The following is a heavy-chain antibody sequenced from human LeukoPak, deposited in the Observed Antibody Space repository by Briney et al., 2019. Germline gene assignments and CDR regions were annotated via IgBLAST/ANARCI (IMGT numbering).Heavy chain of an antibody. CDR3: ARGQHHYRLGDGYRY. J-gene: IGHJ4*02. Sequence: SETLSLTCAVYGGSFSGYYWSWIRQPPGKGLEWIGEINHSGSTNYNPSLKSRVTISVDTSKNQFSLKLSSVTAADTAVYYCARGQHHYRLGDGYRYWGQGTLVTVSS. V-gene: IGHV4-34*01. D-gene: IGHD5-24*01. CDR1: GGSFSGYY. CDR2: INHSGST.